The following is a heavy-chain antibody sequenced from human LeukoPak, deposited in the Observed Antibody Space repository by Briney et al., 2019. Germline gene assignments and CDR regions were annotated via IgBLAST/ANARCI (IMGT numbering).Heavy chain of an antibody. D-gene: IGHD1-26*01. Sequence: KPSETLSLTCAVYGGSFSGYYWSWIRQPPGKGLEWIGEINHNGSTNYNPSLKSRVTISVDTSKNQFSLKLSSVTAADTAVYYCARSWDTPVYYFDYWGQGTLVTVSS. V-gene: IGHV4-34*01. CDR2: INHNGST. CDR3: ARSWDTPVYYFDY. J-gene: IGHJ4*02. CDR1: GGSFSGYY.